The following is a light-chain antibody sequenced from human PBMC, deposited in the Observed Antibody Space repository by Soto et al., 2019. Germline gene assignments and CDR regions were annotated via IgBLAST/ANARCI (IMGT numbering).Light chain of an antibody. Sequence: EIVLTQSPATLSLSPGERATLSCRASQSVSSYLAWYQQKPGQAPRLLIYDASNRATGIPARFSGSGSGTDFTLTISCLEPEDFAVYYCQQRSNGPPLFTFGPGTKVDIK. CDR3: QQRSNGPPLFT. V-gene: IGKV3-11*01. J-gene: IGKJ3*01. CDR1: QSVSSY. CDR2: DAS.